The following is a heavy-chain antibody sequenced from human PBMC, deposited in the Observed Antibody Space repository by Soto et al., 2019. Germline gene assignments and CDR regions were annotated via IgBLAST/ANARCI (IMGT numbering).Heavy chain of an antibody. J-gene: IGHJ6*02. V-gene: IGHV4-30-4*08. CDR2: IYYIGSP. D-gene: IGHD3-10*01. CDR3: ARDRMVRGVQPLDV. Sequence: QVQLQESGPGLVKPSQTLSLTCTVSGDSISSGDSYWSWIRQAPGKGLEWLGYIYYIGSPYHNPSIKSRLSISIVPSNNQFSLELRSVTSADTAVYYCARDRMVRGVQPLDVWGQGTTVIVSS. CDR1: GDSISSGDSY.